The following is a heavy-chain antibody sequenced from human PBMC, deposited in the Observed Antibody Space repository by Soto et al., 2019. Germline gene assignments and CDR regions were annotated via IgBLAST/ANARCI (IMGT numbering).Heavy chain of an antibody. CDR2: ISGSGGST. V-gene: IGHV3-23*01. J-gene: IGHJ3*02. D-gene: IGHD5-12*01. Sequence: GGSLRLSCAASGFTFSSYAMSWVRQAPGKGLEWVSAISGSGGSTYYADSVKGRFTISRDNSKNTLYLQMNSLRAEDTAVYYCARGRYSGYDYPPGAFDIWGQGTMVTVSS. CDR1: GFTFSSYA. CDR3: ARGRYSGYDYPPGAFDI.